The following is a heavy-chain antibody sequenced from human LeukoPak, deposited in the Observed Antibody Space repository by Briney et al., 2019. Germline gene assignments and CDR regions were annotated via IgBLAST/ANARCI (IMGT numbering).Heavy chain of an antibody. J-gene: IGHJ6*03. Sequence: GASVKVSCKASGGTFSSYAISWVRQAPGQGLEWMGGIIPIFGTANYAQKFQGRVTITTDESTSTAYMELSSLRSEDTAVYYCARVGSSVAGSYYYYYYTHVWGKGTTVTGSS. CDR3: ARVGSSVAGSYYYYYYTHV. D-gene: IGHD6-19*01. CDR2: IIPIFGTA. CDR1: GGTFSSYA. V-gene: IGHV1-69*05.